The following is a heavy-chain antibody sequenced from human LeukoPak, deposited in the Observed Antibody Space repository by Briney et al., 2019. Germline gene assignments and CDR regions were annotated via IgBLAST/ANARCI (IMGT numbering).Heavy chain of an antibody. CDR2: ISGDSTDI. Sequence: GGSLRLSCATSGFTFKSYAMNWVRQSPGKGLEWVSSISGDSTDIYYADSLMGRSTISRDNAKNSLYLQMNSLRAEDTAVFYCARDRGGTDDFWSGYYTGYFDYWGQGTLVTVSS. CDR3: ARDRGGTDDFWSGYYTGYFDY. CDR1: GFTFKSYA. D-gene: IGHD3-3*01. J-gene: IGHJ4*02. V-gene: IGHV3-21*01.